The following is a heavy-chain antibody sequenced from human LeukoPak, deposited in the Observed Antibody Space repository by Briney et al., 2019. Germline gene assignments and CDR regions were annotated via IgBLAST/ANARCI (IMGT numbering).Heavy chain of an antibody. CDR1: GGSFSGYY. CDR2: INHSGST. Sequence: PSETLSLTCAVYGGSFSGYYWSWIRQPPGKGLEWIGEINHSGSTNYNPSLKSRVTISVDTSKNQFSLKLSSVTAADTAVYYCATGGRGPAALGRYYYYYMDVWGKGTTVTVSS. J-gene: IGHJ6*03. CDR3: ATGGRGPAALGRYYYYYMDV. V-gene: IGHV4-34*01. D-gene: IGHD2-2*01.